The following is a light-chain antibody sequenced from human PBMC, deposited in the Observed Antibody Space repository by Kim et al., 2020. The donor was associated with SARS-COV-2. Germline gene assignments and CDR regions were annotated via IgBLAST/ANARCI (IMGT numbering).Light chain of an antibody. CDR3: QQRNNWPQT. Sequence: LSPGERATLSCRASQSVGHYLAWYQQKPGQAPRLLIYDASNRATAIPDRFTGSGSGTDFTLTIVSLEPEDCAVYFCQQRNNWPQTFGQGTKVDIK. CDR2: DAS. V-gene: IGKV3-11*01. CDR1: QSVGHY. J-gene: IGKJ1*01.